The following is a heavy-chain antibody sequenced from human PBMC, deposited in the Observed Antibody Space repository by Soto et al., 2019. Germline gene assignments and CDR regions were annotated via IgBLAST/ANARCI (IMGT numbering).Heavy chain of an antibody. CDR3: ARADYEILTGSYAMDV. D-gene: IGHD3-9*01. CDR2: VSTNGAT. Sequence: SETLSLTCTVSDDFISSYYWNWIRQPAGKGLEWIGRVSTNGATNYNPSLESRVTMSVDTSKNQFSLKLTSVTAADTAVYFCARADYEILTGSYAMDVWGQGATVTVSS. CDR1: DDFISSYY. J-gene: IGHJ6*02. V-gene: IGHV4-4*07.